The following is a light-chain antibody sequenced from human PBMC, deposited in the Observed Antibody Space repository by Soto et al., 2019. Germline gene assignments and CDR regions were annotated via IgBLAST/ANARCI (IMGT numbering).Light chain of an antibody. J-gene: IGLJ1*01. CDR1: SSDVGRYNR. CDR2: EVS. CDR3: GFYTSSVTFV. V-gene: IGLV2-18*01. Sequence: QSALTQPPSVSGSPGQSVTISCTGTSSDVGRYNRVSWYQQPPRTAPKLIIYEVSNRPSGVPDRFSGSKSGNTASLTISGLQAEDEADYYCGFYTSSVTFVFGSGTKLTVL.